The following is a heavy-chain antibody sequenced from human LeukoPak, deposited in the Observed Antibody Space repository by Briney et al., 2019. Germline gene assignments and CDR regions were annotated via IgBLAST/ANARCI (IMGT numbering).Heavy chain of an antibody. Sequence: PSETLSLTCAVYGGSFSGYYWSWIRQPPGKGLEWIGEINHSGSTNYNPSLKSRVTISVDTSKNQFPLKLSSVTAADTAVYYCARDTGGWYFQYYYYYYMDVWGKGTTVTVSS. J-gene: IGHJ6*03. CDR3: ARDTGGWYFQYYYYYYMDV. D-gene: IGHD6-19*01. CDR1: GGSFSGYY. V-gene: IGHV4-34*01. CDR2: INHSGST.